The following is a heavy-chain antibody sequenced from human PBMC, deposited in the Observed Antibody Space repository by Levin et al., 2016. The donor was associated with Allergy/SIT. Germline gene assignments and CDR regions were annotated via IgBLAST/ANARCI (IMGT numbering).Heavy chain of an antibody. CDR1: GGSISSSSYY. CDR2: IYYSGST. D-gene: IGHD1-26*01. J-gene: IGHJ3*02. V-gene: IGHV4-39*01. Sequence: SETLSLTCTVSGGSISSSSYYWGWIRRPPGKGLEWIGSIYYSGSTYYNPSLKSRVTISVDTSKNQFSLKLSSVTAADTAVYYCARLSVGAHDAFDIWGQGTMVTVSS. CDR3: ARLSVGAHDAFDI.